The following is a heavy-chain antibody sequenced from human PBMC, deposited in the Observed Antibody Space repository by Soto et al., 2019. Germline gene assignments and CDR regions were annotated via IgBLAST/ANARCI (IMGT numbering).Heavy chain of an antibody. CDR1: GYTFTAYS. CDR3: ARAVGGPFDF. Sequence: ASVKVSCKAAGYTFTAYSMDWLRQAPGQGLEWMGRINPKSGDTKYEEAYQDRVTMTRDTSITTAYIELSGLTSDYTAVYYCARAVGGPFDFWGQGTLVTVSS. J-gene: IGHJ4*02. D-gene: IGHD6-19*01. CDR2: INPKSGDT. V-gene: IGHV1-2*06.